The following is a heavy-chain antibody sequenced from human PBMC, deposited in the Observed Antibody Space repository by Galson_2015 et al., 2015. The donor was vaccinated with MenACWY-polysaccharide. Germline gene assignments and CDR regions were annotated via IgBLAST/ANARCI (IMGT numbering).Heavy chain of an antibody. CDR3: AKYPAFSSMGCFDY. J-gene: IGHJ4*02. V-gene: IGHV3-23*01. CDR1: GFHFSSYA. D-gene: IGHD6-13*01. CDR2: IRGGGDGV. Sequence: SLRLSCAASGFHFSSYAMSWVRQAPGKGLEWVAAIRGGGDGVHYADSVKGHFTISRDNSRSTLFLQMNSLRLEDTAVYFCAKYPAFSSMGCFDYWGLGTLVTVSS.